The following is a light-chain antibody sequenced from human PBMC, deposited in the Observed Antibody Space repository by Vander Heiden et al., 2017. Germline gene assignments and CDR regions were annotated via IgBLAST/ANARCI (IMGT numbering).Light chain of an antibody. CDR3: AEWDDSLNGWV. V-gene: IGLV1-44*01. Sequence: QSVLTQPPSASGTPGQRVTISCSGSSSNIGSKTVNWYQQLPGTAHKLLIYSNNQRPSGVPDRLTGSKSGTSASLAISGLQSEDEADDYCAEWDDSLNGWVFGGGTKLTV. J-gene: IGLJ2*01. CDR1: SSNIGSKT. CDR2: SNN.